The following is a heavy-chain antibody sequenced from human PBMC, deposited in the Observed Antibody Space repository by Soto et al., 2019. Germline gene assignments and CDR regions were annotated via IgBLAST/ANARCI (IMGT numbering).Heavy chain of an antibody. CDR2: INAGNGNR. CDR3: ARDLGGWTDS. V-gene: IGHV1-3*01. D-gene: IGHD6-19*01. J-gene: IGHJ4*02. CDR1: GYTFTSYG. Sequence: VQLVQSGAEVKKPGASVKVSCKASGYTFTSYGMHWVRQAPGQRLEWMGWINAGNGNRKYSQKFQGRVTITKDTSASTAYMELSSLRSEDTTVYYCARDLGGWTDSWGQGTLVTVSS.